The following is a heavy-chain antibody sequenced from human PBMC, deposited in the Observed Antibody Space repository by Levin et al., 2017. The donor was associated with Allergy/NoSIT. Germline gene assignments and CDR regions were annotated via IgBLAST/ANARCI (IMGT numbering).Heavy chain of an antibody. J-gene: IGHJ6*02. V-gene: IGHV3-30*18. CDR2: ISNDGSNK. CDR3: AKDSASCSSNSATYGMEV. CDR1: GFTFSDYG. Sequence: GGSLRLSCAASGFTFSDYGMHWVRQAPGKGLEWVAAISNDGSNKYYADSVKGRFTISRDNSKNTLYLQLNRLRAEDTAVYYCAKDSASCSSNSATYGMEVWGQGTSVTVS. D-gene: IGHD2-2*01.